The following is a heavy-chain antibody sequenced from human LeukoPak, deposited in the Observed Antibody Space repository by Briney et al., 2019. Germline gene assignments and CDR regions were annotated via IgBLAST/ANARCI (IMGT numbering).Heavy chain of an antibody. CDR1: VYNFSVYY. CDR3: ATRGGLTPNTLAM. V-gene: IGHV1-2*02. CDR2: MDPKSSDT. J-gene: IGHJ3*01. D-gene: IGHD2-15*01. Sequence: GRSVKVSCKGSVYNFSVYYMHWVRQAPGQGLEWMGWMDPKSSDTIYAPKFQGRVSMTRDTSITTAYMELSSLTFDDSAMYYCATRGGLTPNTLAMWGHGTMVTVPS.